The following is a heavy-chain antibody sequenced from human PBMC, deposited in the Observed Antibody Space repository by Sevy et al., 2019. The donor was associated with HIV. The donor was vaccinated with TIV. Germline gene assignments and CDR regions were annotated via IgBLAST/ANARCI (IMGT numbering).Heavy chain of an antibody. J-gene: IGHJ6*02. CDR2: FDPEDGET. V-gene: IGHV1-24*01. Sequence: ASVKVSCKVSGYTLTQLPMHWVRQTPVKGFDWMGGFDPEDGETIYAQKFQARVTMTEDTSTDTAYMELSSLTSEDTAVYFCATLDFWSDHPFYGMDVWGQGTTVTVSS. CDR3: ATLDFWSDHPFYGMDV. D-gene: IGHD3-3*01. CDR1: GYTLTQLP.